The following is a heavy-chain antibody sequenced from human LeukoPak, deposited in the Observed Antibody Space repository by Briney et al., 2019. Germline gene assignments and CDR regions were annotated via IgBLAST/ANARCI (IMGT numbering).Heavy chain of an antibody. V-gene: IGHV3-9*01. Sequence: GGSLRLSCAASGFTFDDYAMHWVRQAPGKGLEWVSGISWNSGSIGYADSVKGRFTISRDSVKNSLYLQMNSLKAEDTALYYCAKVSRVVVSRDAFDIWGQGTMVTVSS. CDR3: AKVSRVVVSRDAFDI. CDR1: GFTFDDYA. CDR2: ISWNSGSI. D-gene: IGHD3-22*01. J-gene: IGHJ3*02.